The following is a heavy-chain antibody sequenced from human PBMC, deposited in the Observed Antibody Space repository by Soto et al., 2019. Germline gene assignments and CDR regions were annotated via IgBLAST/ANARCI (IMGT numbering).Heavy chain of an antibody. CDR3: ATSPEAERWLQGRIDDAFDI. CDR1: GGTFSSYA. CDR2: IIPIFGTA. V-gene: IGHV1-69*13. J-gene: IGHJ3*02. D-gene: IGHD5-12*01. Sequence: GASVKVSCTASGGTFSSYAISWVRQAPGQGLEWMGGIIPIFGTANYAQKFQGRVTITADESTSTAYMELSSLRSEDTAVYYCATSPEAERWLQGRIDDAFDIWGQGTMVTVSS.